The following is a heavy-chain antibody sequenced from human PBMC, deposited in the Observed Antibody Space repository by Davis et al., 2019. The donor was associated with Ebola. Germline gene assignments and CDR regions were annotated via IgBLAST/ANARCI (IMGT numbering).Heavy chain of an antibody. V-gene: IGHV1-18*01. J-gene: IGHJ6*02. CDR3: ARDRGYTWGGMDV. Sequence: ASVKVSCKASGYTFTSYGISWVRQAPGQGLAWMGWISAYNGNTNYAQKLQGRVTMTTDTSTSTAYIELRSLRSDDTAVYYCARDRGYTWGGMDVWGQGTTVTVSS. CDR1: GYTFTSYG. CDR2: ISAYNGNT. D-gene: IGHD1-1*01.